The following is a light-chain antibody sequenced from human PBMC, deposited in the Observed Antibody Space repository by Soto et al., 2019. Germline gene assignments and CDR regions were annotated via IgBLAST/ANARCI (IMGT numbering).Light chain of an antibody. Sequence: QSVLTQPPSVSAAPGQTVTISCSGSSSNIGVKSVSWYQQLPRTAPKLLIYDNSERPSGIPDRFSASKSGTSATLGITGLQTGDEADYYCGTWDDSRSAVVFGGGTKVTVL. CDR3: GTWDDSRSAVV. CDR2: DNS. J-gene: IGLJ2*01. CDR1: SSNIGVKS. V-gene: IGLV1-51*01.